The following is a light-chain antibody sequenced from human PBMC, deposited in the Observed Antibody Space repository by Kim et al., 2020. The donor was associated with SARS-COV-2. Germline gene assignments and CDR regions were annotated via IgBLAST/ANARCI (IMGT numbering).Light chain of an antibody. CDR2: DVS. CDR3: SSYTSSNTYV. J-gene: IGLJ1*01. Sequence: GLSLTLSCTGTSSDVGGYNYVSWYQQHPGKAPKLMIYDVSNRPSGVSNRFSGSKSGNTASLTISGLQAEDEADYYCSSYTSSNTYVFGPGTKVTVL. V-gene: IGLV2-14*03. CDR1: SSDVGGYNY.